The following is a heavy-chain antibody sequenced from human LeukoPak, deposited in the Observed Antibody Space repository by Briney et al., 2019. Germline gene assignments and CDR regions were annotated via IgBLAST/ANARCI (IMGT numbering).Heavy chain of an antibody. D-gene: IGHD1-26*01. V-gene: IGHV1-18*01. J-gene: IGHJ2*01. Sequence: ASVTVSCKASGYTFSIYAISWVRQAPGQGLEWMGWISAYNGNTDYAQKFQGRVTMTTDTSTSTAYMELRSLRSDDTAMYYCARDGAGVGYWYFDLWGRGTLVTVSS. CDR1: GYTFSIYA. CDR2: ISAYNGNT. CDR3: ARDGAGVGYWYFDL.